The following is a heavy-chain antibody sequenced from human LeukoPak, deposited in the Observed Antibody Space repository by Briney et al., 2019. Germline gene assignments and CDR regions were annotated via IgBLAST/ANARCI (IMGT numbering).Heavy chain of an antibody. Sequence: SETLSLTCTVSGGSISSYYWSWIRQPAGKGLEWIGRIYTSGSTNYNPSLKSRVTMSVDTSKNQFSLKLSSVTAADTAVYYCAREAVLRFLEWSQQYYFDYWGQRTLVTVSS. CDR1: GGSISSYY. CDR3: AREAVLRFLEWSQQYYFDY. CDR2: IYTSGST. V-gene: IGHV4-4*07. D-gene: IGHD3-3*01. J-gene: IGHJ4*02.